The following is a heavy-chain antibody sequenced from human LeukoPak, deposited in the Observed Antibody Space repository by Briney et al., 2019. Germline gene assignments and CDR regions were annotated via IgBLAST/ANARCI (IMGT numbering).Heavy chain of an antibody. CDR1: GYSFTSFG. Sequence: ASVKVSCKASGYSFTSFGISWVRQAPGQGLEWMGWISGYNGNTNYVQKLQGRVTMTTDTSTSTAYMDLRGLRSDDTAVYYCARGYDYGDYVGDFDYWGQGTLVTVSS. J-gene: IGHJ4*02. D-gene: IGHD4-17*01. CDR2: ISGYNGNT. V-gene: IGHV1-18*01. CDR3: ARGYDYGDYVGDFDY.